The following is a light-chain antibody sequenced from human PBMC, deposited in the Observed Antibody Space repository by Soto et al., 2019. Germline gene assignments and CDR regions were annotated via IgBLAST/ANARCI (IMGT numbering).Light chain of an antibody. CDR1: QGFSTW. CDR2: SAS. J-gene: IGKJ4*01. CDR3: QQANSFPRT. Sequence: DIQTTQSPSSVSASVGDRVTITCRASQGFSTWLAWYRRKPGRAPELLIYSASSLHSGVPSRFSGSGSGTDFTLTISSLQPEEFATYYCQQANSFPRTFGGGTEVEIK. V-gene: IGKV1-12*01.